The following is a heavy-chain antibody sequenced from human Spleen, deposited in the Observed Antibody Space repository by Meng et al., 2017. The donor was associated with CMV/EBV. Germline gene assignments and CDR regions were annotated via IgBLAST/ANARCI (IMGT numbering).Heavy chain of an antibody. CDR2: IYPGDSDT. Sequence: YRFTSYWIGWVRQMPGKGPEWVGIIYPGDSDTRYSPSFQGQVTISADKSITTAHLQWSSLKASDTAMYYCARHKGGIRDWDYYFDYWGQGTLVTVSS. CDR1: YRFTSYW. J-gene: IGHJ4*02. V-gene: IGHV5-51*01. CDR3: ARHKGGIRDWDYYFDY. D-gene: IGHD3/OR15-3a*01.